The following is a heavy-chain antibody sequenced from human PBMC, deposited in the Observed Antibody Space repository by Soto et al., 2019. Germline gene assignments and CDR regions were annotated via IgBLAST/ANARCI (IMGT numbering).Heavy chain of an antibody. CDR1: GYTFTSYG. CDR2: ISAYNGNT. Sequence: QVQLVQSGAEVKKPGASVKVSCKASGYTFTSYGISWVRQAPGQGLEWMGWISAYNGNTNYAQKLQGRVTMTTDTSTSTAYRELRSLRSDDTAVYYCAMDDYGDYVGGRFDPWGQGTLVTVSS. V-gene: IGHV1-18*01. CDR3: AMDDYGDYVGGRFDP. D-gene: IGHD4-17*01. J-gene: IGHJ5*02.